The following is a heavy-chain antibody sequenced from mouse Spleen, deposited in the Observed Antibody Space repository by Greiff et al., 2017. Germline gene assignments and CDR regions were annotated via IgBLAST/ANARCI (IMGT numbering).Heavy chain of an antibody. V-gene: IGHV1S81*02. CDR1: GYTFTSYY. CDR3: TRLAY. J-gene: IGHJ3*01. CDR2: INPSNGGT. Sequence: VKLVESGAELVKPGASVKLSCKASGYTFTSYYMYWVKQRPGQGLEWIGGINPSNGGTNFNEKFKSKATLTVDKSSSTAYMQLSSLTSEDSAVYYCTRLAYWGQGTLVTVSA.